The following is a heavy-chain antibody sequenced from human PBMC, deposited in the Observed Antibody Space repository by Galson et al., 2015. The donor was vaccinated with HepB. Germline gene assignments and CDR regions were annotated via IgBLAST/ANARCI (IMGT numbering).Heavy chain of an antibody. CDR3: ARRRSGWYVDY. V-gene: IGHV3-64*01. CDR2: ISSNGGST. Sequence: SLRLSCAASGFTFSSYSMNWVRQAPGKGLDHVSIISSNGGSTSYANSVRGRFTISRDNSKNTLFLQMDSLRAEDMAVYFCARRRSGWYVDYWGQGTLVTVSS. CDR1: GFTFSSYS. J-gene: IGHJ4*02. D-gene: IGHD6-13*01.